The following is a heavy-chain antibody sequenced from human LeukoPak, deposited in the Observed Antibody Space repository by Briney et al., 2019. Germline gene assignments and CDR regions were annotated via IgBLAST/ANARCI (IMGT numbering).Heavy chain of an antibody. CDR1: GFTFSSYS. D-gene: IGHD4-17*01. J-gene: IGHJ5*02. V-gene: IGHV3-21*01. CDR3: ASGSGDYGDYFNWSDP. CDR2: ISSSSSYI. Sequence: GGSLRLSCAASGFTFSSYSMNWVRQAPGKGLEWVSSISSSSSYIYYADSVKGRFTISRDNAKNSLYLQMNSLRAEDTAVYYCASGSGDYGDYFNWSDPWGQGTLVTVSS.